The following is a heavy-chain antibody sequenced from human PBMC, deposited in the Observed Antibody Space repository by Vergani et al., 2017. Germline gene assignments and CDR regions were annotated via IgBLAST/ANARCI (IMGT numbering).Heavy chain of an antibody. CDR2: ISYDGSNK. CDR1: GFTFSSYG. CDR3: ASSAGTYDAVDI. V-gene: IGHV3-30*03. J-gene: IGHJ3*02. Sequence: QVQLVESGGGVVQPGRSLRLSCAASGFTFSSYGMHWVRQAPGKGLEWVAVISYDGSNKYYADSVKGRFTISRDNSKNTLYLQMNSLRAEDTAVYYCASSAGTYDAVDIWGQGTMVTVSS. D-gene: IGHD1-7*01.